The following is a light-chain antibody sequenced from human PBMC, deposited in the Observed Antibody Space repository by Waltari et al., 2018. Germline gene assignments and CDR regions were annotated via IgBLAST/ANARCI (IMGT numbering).Light chain of an antibody. V-gene: IGLV2-14*01. CDR2: EVS. Sequence: QSALTQPASVSGSPGQSITISCSGTDSDVGAYAFVSWDQQHPGKAPHLIIYEVSNRPSGISSRFSASKSGNTASLTISGLQAEDEADYYCSSYTTSSAPGVFGTGTRVTVL. CDR3: SSYTTSSAPGV. J-gene: IGLJ1*01. CDR1: DSDVGAYAF.